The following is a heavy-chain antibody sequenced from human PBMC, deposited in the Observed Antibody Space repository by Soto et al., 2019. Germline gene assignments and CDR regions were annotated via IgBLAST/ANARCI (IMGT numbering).Heavy chain of an antibody. V-gene: IGHV3-7*04. D-gene: IGHD6-19*01. CDR2: IKQDGSEQ. CDR3: AGASGWLKTD. CDR1: GFSFSSYW. J-gene: IGHJ4*02. Sequence: EVQLVESGGGLVQPGGSLRLSCAASGFSFSSYWMSWVRQAPGKGLEWVADIKQDGSEQYYVDSVKGRFTISRDNAKNSQDLQMNSLRVEDAAVYYCAGASGWLKTDWGQGTLVTVSS.